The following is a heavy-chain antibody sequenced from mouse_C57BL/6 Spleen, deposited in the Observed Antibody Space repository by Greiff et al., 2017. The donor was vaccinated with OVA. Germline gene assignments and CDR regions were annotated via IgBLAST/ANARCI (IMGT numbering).Heavy chain of an antibody. Sequence: VQLQQSGTVLARPGASVKMSCKTSGYTFTSYWMHWVKQRPGQGLEWIGAIYPGNSDTSYNQKFKGKAKLTAVTSASTAYMELSSLTNEDSAVYYCTREGLRGGYYAMDYWGQGTSVTVSS. CDR2: IYPGNSDT. CDR1: GYTFTSYW. J-gene: IGHJ4*01. D-gene: IGHD2-4*01. V-gene: IGHV1-5*01. CDR3: TREGLRGGYYAMDY.